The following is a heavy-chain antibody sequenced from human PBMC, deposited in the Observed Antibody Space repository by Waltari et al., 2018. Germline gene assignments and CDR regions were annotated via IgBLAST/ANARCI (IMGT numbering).Heavy chain of an antibody. CDR2: IHYSGST. D-gene: IGHD2-21*01. CDR3: ARYGEVPASYFFDY. CDR1: GESFLGYF. J-gene: IGHJ4*01. V-gene: IGHV4-34*01. Sequence: QVQLHQWGAGQLKPSETLSLTCAVSGESFLGYFCSWIRQSPAKGLEWLGSIHYSGSTNYNPTLESRLSLSVDTTKKRFSLSLTSVTAADAALYFCARYGEVPASYFFDYWGQGTLVTVSS.